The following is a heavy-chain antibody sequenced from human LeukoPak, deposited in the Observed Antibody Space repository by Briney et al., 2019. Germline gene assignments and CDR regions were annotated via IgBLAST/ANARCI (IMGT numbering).Heavy chain of an antibody. J-gene: IGHJ4*02. CDR1: GFTFSNAW. D-gene: IGHD2-15*01. V-gene: IGHV3-7*01. Sequence: PGGSLRLSCAASGFTFSNAWMSWVRQAPGKGLEWVANIKQDGSEKYYVDSVKGRFTISRDNAKNSLYLQMNSLRAEDTAVYYCARGIVVWNFDYWGQGTLVTVSS. CDR2: IKQDGSEK. CDR3: ARGIVVWNFDY.